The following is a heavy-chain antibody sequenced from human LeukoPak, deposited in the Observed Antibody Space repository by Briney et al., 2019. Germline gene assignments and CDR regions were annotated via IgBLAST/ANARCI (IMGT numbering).Heavy chain of an antibody. CDR3: ARRAYGSGSYYLDY. CDR1: GGSISSSSYY. V-gene: IGHV4-39*01. CDR2: IYYSGST. D-gene: IGHD3-10*01. J-gene: IGHJ4*02. Sequence: SETLYLTCTVSGGSISSSSYYWGWIRQPPGMGLEWIGSIYYSGSTYYNPSLKSRVTISVDTAKTQFSLKLSSVTAADTAVYYCARRAYGSGSYYLDYWGQGTLVTVSS.